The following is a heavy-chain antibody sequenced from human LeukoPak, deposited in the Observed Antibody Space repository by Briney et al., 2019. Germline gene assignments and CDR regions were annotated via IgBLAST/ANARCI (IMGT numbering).Heavy chain of an antibody. CDR3: AREFGASFERKAFDI. D-gene: IGHD3-16*01. Sequence: SETLSLTCTVSGGSINSTSNYWGWIRQPPGKGLEWIGSIYYSGSTSYNPSLKSRVTISVDTSKNQLSLKLSSVTAADTAVYYCAREFGASFERKAFDIWGQGTMVTVSS. V-gene: IGHV4-39*07. J-gene: IGHJ3*02. CDR2: IYYSGST. CDR1: GGSINSTSNY.